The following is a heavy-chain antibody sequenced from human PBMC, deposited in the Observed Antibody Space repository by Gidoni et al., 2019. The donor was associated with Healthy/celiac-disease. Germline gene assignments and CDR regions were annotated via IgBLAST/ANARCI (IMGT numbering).Heavy chain of an antibody. CDR1: GFTFDDYA. CDR3: AKDIAMSGWTAFDI. V-gene: IGHV3-9*01. D-gene: IGHD6-19*01. CDR2: SSWNSGSI. Sequence: EVQLVESGGGLVQPGRSLRLSCAASGFTFDDYAMHWVRQAPGKGLEWVSGSSWNSGSIGYADSVKGRFTISRDNAKNSLYLQMNSLRAEDTALYYCAKDIAMSGWTAFDIWGQGTMVTVSS. J-gene: IGHJ3*02.